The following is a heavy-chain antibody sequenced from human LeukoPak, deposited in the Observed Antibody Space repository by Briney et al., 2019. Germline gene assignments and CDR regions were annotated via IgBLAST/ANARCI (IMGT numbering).Heavy chain of an antibody. CDR2: INPNSGGT. CDR3: ARKPNKDILTGYYVYAFDI. D-gene: IGHD3-9*01. Sequence: APVKVSCKASGYTFIGYYMHWVRQAPGQGLEWMGWINPNSGGTNYAQKFQGRVTMTRDTSISTAYMELSRLRSDDTAVYYCARKPNKDILTGYYVYAFDIWGQGTMVTVSS. CDR1: GYTFIGYY. J-gene: IGHJ3*02. V-gene: IGHV1-2*02.